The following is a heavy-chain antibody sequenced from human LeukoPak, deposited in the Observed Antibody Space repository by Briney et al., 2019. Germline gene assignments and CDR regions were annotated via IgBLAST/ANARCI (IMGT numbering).Heavy chain of an antibody. CDR1: GGSISSSSYY. CDR2: IYYSGST. J-gene: IGHJ4*02. V-gene: IGHV4-39*01. CDR3: ARHLYSSSFVYYFDY. Sequence: SETLSLTCTVSGGSISSSSYYWGWIRQPPGKGLEWIGSIYYSGSTYYNPSLKSRVTISVDTSKNQFSLKLSSVTAADTAVYYCARHLYSSSFVYYFDYWGQGTLVTVSS. D-gene: IGHD6-6*01.